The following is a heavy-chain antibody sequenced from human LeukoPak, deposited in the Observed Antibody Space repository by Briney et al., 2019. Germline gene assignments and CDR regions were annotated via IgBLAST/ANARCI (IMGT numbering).Heavy chain of an antibody. J-gene: IGHJ5*02. Sequence: GASVKVSCKASGYAFTDYYVHWLRQAPGQGLEWMGWFNPDNGGTNSVQKFQGRVTMTGDTSMGTVYMELTRLRSDDTAVYYCARNHVAIQWLGEGGFDPWGQGTLVTVSS. D-gene: IGHD5-24*01. V-gene: IGHV1-2*02. CDR3: ARNHVAIQWLGEGGFDP. CDR1: GYAFTDYY. CDR2: FNPDNGGT.